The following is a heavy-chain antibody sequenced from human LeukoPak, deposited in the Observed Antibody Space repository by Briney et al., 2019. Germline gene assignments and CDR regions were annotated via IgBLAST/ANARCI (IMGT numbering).Heavy chain of an antibody. V-gene: IGHV3-23*01. CDR1: GFTFSNYG. CDR3: AESNYFDWLLDWFDP. J-gene: IGHJ5*02. CDR2: ISDNGGNT. D-gene: IGHD3-9*01. Sequence: GGSLRLSCAASGFTFSNYGMNWVRQAPGKGLEWVSTISDNGGNTYYADSVKGRFTISRDNFKNTLYLQMNSLRAEDTAVYYCAESNYFDWLLDWFDPWGQGILVTVSS.